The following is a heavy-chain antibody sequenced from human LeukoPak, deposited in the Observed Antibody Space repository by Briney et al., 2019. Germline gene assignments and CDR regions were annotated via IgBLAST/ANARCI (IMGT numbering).Heavy chain of an antibody. V-gene: IGHV3-30*18. Sequence: GGSLRLSCAASGLTFSSHGMVWVRQAPGKGLEGVAGISHDGSNKYSADSVKGRFTISRDNSKNTLYLPMNSLRPEDTAVYYCAKDGEWESLRGYFDHWGQGTLVTVSA. CDR1: GLTFSSHG. CDR2: ISHDGSNK. D-gene: IGHD1-26*01. J-gene: IGHJ4*02. CDR3: AKDGEWESLRGYFDH.